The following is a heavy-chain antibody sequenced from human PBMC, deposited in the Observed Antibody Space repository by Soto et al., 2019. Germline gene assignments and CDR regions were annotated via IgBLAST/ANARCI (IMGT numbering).Heavy chain of an antibody. Sequence: SVKVSCKASGGTFSSYAISWVRQAPGQGLEWMGGIIPIFGTANYAQKFQGRVTITADESTSTAYMELSSLRSEDTAVYYCARLGMATTHAGDYWGRGTLVTVSS. D-gene: IGHD5-12*01. CDR3: ARLGMATTHAGDY. V-gene: IGHV1-69*13. J-gene: IGHJ4*02. CDR1: GGTFSSYA. CDR2: IIPIFGTA.